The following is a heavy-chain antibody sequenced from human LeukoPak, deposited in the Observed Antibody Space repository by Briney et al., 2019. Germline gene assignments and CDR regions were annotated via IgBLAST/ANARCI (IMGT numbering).Heavy chain of an antibody. J-gene: IGHJ4*02. D-gene: IGHD3-22*01. V-gene: IGHV4-34*01. CDR3: ASTTYYYDSSGLDY. CDR2: INHSGST. Sequence: PSETLSLTCAVYGGSFSGYYWSWIRQPPGKGLEWTGEINHSGSTNYNPSLKSRVTISVDTSKNQFSLKLSSVTAADTAVYYCASTTYYYDSSGLDYWGQGTLVTVSS. CDR1: GGSFSGYY.